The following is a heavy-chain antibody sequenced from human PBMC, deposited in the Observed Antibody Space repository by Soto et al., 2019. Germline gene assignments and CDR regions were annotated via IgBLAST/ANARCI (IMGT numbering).Heavy chain of an antibody. CDR3: VRGEYSGKTAD. Sequence: QVQLVQSGAEVKKPGASLKVSCEASGYTFTGYTMHWVRQAPGQRLEWMGWINAGNGHTKYSQNFQGRVPFTSDTSASTSYMDLSRLRSEDTSVYYCVRGEYSGKTADWGQGPLVTVA. V-gene: IGHV1-3*01. CDR1: GYTFTGYT. J-gene: IGHJ4*02. CDR2: INAGNGHT. D-gene: IGHD1-26*01.